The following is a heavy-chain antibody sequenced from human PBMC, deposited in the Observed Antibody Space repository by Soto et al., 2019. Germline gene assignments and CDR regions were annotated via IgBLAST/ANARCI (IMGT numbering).Heavy chain of an antibody. V-gene: IGHV3-30-3*01. D-gene: IGHD2-21*02. J-gene: IGHJ3*02. CDR2: ISYDGSDK. CDR1: GFTFSSYA. Sequence: QVQLVESGGGVVQPGRSLRLSCAASGFTFSSYAMHWVRQAPGKGLEWVAVISYDGSDKYYADSVKGRFTISRDNSKNTRYLQMNSLRAGDTAVYYCAGYIVVVTATYAFDIWGQGTMVTVSS. CDR3: AGYIVVVTATYAFDI.